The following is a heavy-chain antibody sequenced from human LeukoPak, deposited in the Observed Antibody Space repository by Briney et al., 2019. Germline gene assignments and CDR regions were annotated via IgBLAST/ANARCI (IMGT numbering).Heavy chain of an antibody. CDR2: MNPNSGNT. V-gene: IGHV1-8*01. J-gene: IGHJ6*02. Sequence: GASVKVSCKASGYTFTSYDINWVRQATGQGLEWMGWMNPNSGNTGYAQKFQGRVTMTRNTSISTAYMELSSLRSEDTAVCYCARGPSGSGSIGGGSPYGMDVWGQGTTVTVSS. CDR3: ARGPSGSGSIGGGSPYGMDV. CDR1: GYTFTSYD. D-gene: IGHD3-10*01.